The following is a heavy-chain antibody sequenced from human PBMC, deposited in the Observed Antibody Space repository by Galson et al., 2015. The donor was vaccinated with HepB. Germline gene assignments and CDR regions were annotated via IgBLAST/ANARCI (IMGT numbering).Heavy chain of an antibody. V-gene: IGHV3-23*01. CDR1: GFTFSRYA. D-gene: IGHD5-12*01. J-gene: IGHJ4*02. Sequence: ALRLSCAASGFTFSRYAMSWVRQAPGKGLEWVSAISGSGGSTYYADSVKGRFTISRDNSKNTLYLQMNSLRAEDTAVYYCAKSGDGEVATIYPWYFDYWGQGTLVTVSS. CDR3: AKSGDGEVATIYPWYFDY. CDR2: ISGSGGST.